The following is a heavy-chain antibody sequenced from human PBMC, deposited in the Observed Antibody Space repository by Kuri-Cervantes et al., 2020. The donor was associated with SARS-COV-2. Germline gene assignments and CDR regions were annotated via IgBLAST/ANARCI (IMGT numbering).Heavy chain of an antibody. D-gene: IGHD5-18*01. CDR1: GGSISRGGYS. CDR2: LYTSGGT. Sequence: SETLSLTCAVSGGSISRGGYSWSWIRQPAGKGLEWIGRLYTSGGTNYNPSLKSRVTMSVDTSKNQFSLKLSCVTAADTAVYSCATAEDTAKPWYFDLWGRGTLVTVSS. V-gene: IGHV4-61*02. CDR3: ATAEDTAKPWYFDL. J-gene: IGHJ2*01.